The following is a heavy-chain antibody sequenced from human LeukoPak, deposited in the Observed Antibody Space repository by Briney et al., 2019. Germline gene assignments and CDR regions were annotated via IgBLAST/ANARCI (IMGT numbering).Heavy chain of an antibody. CDR2: IYYSGST. V-gene: IGHV4-59*12. Sequence: SETLSLTCTVSGGSISSYYWSWIRQPPGKGLEWIGYIYYSGSTNYNPSLMGRVAISVDKSENHVSLQLTSVTAADTAVYYCAREGGPYRPLDYSGQGTLVTVSS. CDR3: AREGGPYRPLDY. J-gene: IGHJ4*02. CDR1: GGSISSYY.